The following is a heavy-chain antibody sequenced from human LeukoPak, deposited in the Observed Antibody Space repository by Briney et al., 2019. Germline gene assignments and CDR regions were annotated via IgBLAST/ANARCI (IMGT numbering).Heavy chain of an antibody. V-gene: IGHV3-21*01. CDR2: IGGSSSFV. Sequence: GGSLRLSCAASGFTFSAYTMNWVRQAPGKGLEWVSSIGGSSSFVFYADSVKGRFTISRDNAKNSLYLQMNSLRVEDTAMYDCARDQGESRVSWGQGTLVTVSS. J-gene: IGHJ5*02. CDR1: GFTFSAYT. CDR3: ARDQGESRVS. D-gene: IGHD3-16*01.